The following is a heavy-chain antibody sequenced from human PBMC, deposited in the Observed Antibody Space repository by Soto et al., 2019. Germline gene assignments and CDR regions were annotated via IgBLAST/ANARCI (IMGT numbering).Heavy chain of an antibody. CDR1: GGSISSGGYY. CDR3: ARGADFWSGYPRTPYYFDY. CDR2: IYYSGST. Sequence: SETLSLTCTVSGGSISSGGYYWSWIRQHPGKGLEWIGYIYYSGSTYYNPSLKSRVTISVDTSKNQFSLKLSSVTAADTAVYYCARGADFWSGYPRTPYYFDYWGQGTLVTVS. J-gene: IGHJ4*02. V-gene: IGHV4-31*03. D-gene: IGHD3-3*01.